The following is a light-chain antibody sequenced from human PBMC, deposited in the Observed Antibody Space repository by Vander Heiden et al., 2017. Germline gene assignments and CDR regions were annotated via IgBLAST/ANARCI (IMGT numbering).Light chain of an antibody. V-gene: IGLV2-14*01. Sequence: QSALTHPASVSGSPGQSITISCTGTSSDVGGYNYVSWYQQHPGKAPKLIPHDVSNRPSGVSNRFSGSKSGNTASLTISGLQAEDEADYYCSSYTSSSTLVVFGGGTKLTVL. CDR2: DVS. J-gene: IGLJ2*01. CDR1: SSDVGGYNY. CDR3: SSYTSSSTLVV.